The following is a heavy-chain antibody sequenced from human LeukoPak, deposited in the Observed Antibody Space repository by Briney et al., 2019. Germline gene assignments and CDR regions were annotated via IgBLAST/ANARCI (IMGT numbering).Heavy chain of an antibody. J-gene: IGHJ6*02. CDR3: ATPRRRDILTGYYPHYYYYGMDV. CDR1: GGTFSSYA. CDR2: IIPIFGTA. Sequence: GASVKVSCKASGGTFSSYAISWVRQAPGQGLEWMGGIIPIFGTANYAQKFQGRVTMTEDTSTDTAYMELSSLRSEDTAVYYCATPRRRDILTGYYPHYYYYGMDVWGQGTTVTVSS. V-gene: IGHV1-69*06. D-gene: IGHD3-9*01.